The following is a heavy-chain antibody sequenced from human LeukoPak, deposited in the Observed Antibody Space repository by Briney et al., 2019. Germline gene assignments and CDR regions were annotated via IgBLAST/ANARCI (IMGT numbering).Heavy chain of an antibody. CDR2: IYYSGST. J-gene: IGHJ4*02. CDR3: ASRVDYGGNSDY. CDR1: GGSISSYY. V-gene: IGHV4-59*08. D-gene: IGHD4-23*01. Sequence: PSETLSLTCTVSGGSISSYYWSWIRQPPGKGLEWIGYIYYSGSTNYNPSLKSRVTISVDTSKDQFSLKLSSVTAADTAVYYCASRVDYGGNSDYWGQGTLVTVSS.